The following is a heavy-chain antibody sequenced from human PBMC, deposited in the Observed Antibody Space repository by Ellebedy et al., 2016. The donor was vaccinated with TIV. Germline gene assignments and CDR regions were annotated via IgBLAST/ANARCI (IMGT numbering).Heavy chain of an antibody. CDR3: AKMSHYGGFDF. CDR2: LSASGISV. J-gene: IGHJ4*02. Sequence: GESLKISCEASGFSFDIYSMHWVRQAPGQGLEWVSTLSASGISVYYADSVKGRFTVFRDNSKNPLYMEMNGLRADDTAIYYCAKMSHYGGFDFWGQGALVTVSS. D-gene: IGHD4-23*01. V-gene: IGHV3-23*01. CDR1: GFSFDIYS.